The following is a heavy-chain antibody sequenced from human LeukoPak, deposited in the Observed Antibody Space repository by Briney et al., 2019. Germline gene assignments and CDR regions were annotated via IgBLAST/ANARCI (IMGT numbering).Heavy chain of an antibody. CDR2: INPSGGST. D-gene: IGHD3-9*01. CDR3: ARDRLFYDILTGSDRYYYGMDV. CDR1: GYTFTSYY. V-gene: IGHV1-46*01. Sequence: ASVKVSCKASGYTFTSYYMHWVRQAPGQGLEWMGIINPSGGSTSYAQKFQGRVTMAGDTSTSTVYMELSSLRSEDTAVYYCARDRLFYDILTGSDRYYYGMDVWGQGTTVTVSS. J-gene: IGHJ6*02.